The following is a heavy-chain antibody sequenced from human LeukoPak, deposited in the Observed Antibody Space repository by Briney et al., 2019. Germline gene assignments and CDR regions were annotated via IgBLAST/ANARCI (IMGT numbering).Heavy chain of an antibody. CDR1: GFTFSSYS. Sequence: GGSLRLSCAASGFTFSSYSMNWVRQAPGRGLEGVSSISSGTSYIYYADSVKGRFTISRDNAENSLYLQMHSLRVEDTAVYYCARDRRSGSYDSTDASDYWGQGTLVTVSS. CDR3: ARDRRSGSYDSTDASDY. D-gene: IGHD3-22*01. V-gene: IGHV3-21*01. CDR2: ISSGTSYI. J-gene: IGHJ4*02.